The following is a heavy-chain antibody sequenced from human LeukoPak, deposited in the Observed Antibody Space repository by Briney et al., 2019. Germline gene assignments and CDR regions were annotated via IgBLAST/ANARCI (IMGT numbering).Heavy chain of an antibody. V-gene: IGHV4-30-4*01. J-gene: IGHJ6*02. Sequence: SQTLSLTCTVSGGSISSGDYYWSWIRQPPGKGLEWIGYIYYSGSTYYNPSLKSRVTISVDTSKNQFSLELSSVTAADTAVYYCARDWFGDPQAVWGQGTTVTVSS. CDR3: ARDWFGDPQAV. CDR2: IYYSGST. CDR1: GGSISSGDYY. D-gene: IGHD3-10*01.